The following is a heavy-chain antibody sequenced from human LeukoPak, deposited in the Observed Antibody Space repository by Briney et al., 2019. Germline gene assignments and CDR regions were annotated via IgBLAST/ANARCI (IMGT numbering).Heavy chain of an antibody. J-gene: IGHJ4*02. CDR1: GYTFTGYY. CDR3: ARDRDYVWGGYRRNPFDY. D-gene: IGHD3-16*02. V-gene: IGHV1-2*06. Sequence: GASVKVSCKASGYTFTGYYMHWVRQAPGQGLEWMGRINPNSGGTNYAQKFQGRVTMTRDTSISTAYMELSRLRSDDTAVYYCARDRDYVWGGYRRNPFDYWGQGTLVTVSS. CDR2: INPNSGGT.